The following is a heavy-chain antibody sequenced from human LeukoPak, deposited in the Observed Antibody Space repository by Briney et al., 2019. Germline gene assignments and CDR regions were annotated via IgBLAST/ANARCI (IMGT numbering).Heavy chain of an antibody. CDR2: IRWNSGSI. CDR1: GFTFDDYA. J-gene: IGHJ3*02. D-gene: IGHD5-24*01. Sequence: PGGSLRLSCAASGFTFDDYAMHWVRQAPGKGLEWVSGIRWNSGSISYADSVKGRFTISRDNAKNSLYLQMNSLRAEDTALYYCAKGNQLDGYNPRDLDAFDIWGQGTMVTVSS. CDR3: AKGNQLDGYNPRDLDAFDI. V-gene: IGHV3-9*01.